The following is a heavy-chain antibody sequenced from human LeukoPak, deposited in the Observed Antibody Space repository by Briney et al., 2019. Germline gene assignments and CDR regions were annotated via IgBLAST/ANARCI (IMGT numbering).Heavy chain of an antibody. J-gene: IGHJ4*02. CDR1: GFTFSSYA. CDR3: ARGSWDYYDSSVWYFDY. Sequence: GGSLRLSCAASGFTFSSYAMHWVRQAPGKGLEYVSAISSNGGSTYYANSVKGRCTISRDNSKNTLYLQMGSLRAEDMAVYYCARGSWDYYDSSVWYFDYWGQGTLVTVSS. D-gene: IGHD3-22*01. V-gene: IGHV3-64*01. CDR2: ISSNGGST.